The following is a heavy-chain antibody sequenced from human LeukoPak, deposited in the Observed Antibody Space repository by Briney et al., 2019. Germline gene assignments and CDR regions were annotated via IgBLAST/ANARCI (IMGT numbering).Heavy chain of an antibody. V-gene: IGHV1-2*02. CDR2: INPNSGGT. Sequence: ASVKASCKASGYTFTGYYMHWVRQAPGQGLEWMGWINPNSGGTNYAQKFQGRVTMTRDTSISTAYMELSRLRSDDTAVYYCARGDNYDILTGYLTYYFDYWGQGTLVTVSS. CDR1: GYTFTGYY. J-gene: IGHJ4*02. CDR3: ARGDNYDILTGYLTYYFDY. D-gene: IGHD3-9*01.